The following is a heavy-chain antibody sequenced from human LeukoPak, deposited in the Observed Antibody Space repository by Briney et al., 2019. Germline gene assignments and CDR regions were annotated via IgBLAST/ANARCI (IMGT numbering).Heavy chain of an antibody. CDR1: GFTFSSYS. Sequence: GGSLRLSCAASGFTFSSYSMNWVRQAPGKGLEWVSYISSSSSTIYYADSVKGRFTISRDNAKNSLYLQMNSLRAEDTAVYYCAYSAGEWLFSYYYMDVWGKGTTVTVSS. D-gene: IGHD3-3*01. J-gene: IGHJ6*03. V-gene: IGHV3-48*01. CDR2: ISSSSSTI. CDR3: AYSAGEWLFSYYYMDV.